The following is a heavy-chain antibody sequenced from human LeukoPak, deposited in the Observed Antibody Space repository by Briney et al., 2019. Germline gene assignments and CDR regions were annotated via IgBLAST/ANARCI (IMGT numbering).Heavy chain of an antibody. V-gene: IGHV3-23*01. CDR3: AKDELGDFEYY. J-gene: IGHJ4*02. Sequence: GGSLRLSCAASGFTFSSYAMSWVRQAPGKGLEWVSAINSPGGSTYYADSVKGRFTNSRDNSKNTLYLQMNSLRAEDTAVYYCAKDELGDFEYYWGQGTLVTVSS. CDR1: GFTFSSYA. CDR2: INSPGGST. D-gene: IGHD3-9*01.